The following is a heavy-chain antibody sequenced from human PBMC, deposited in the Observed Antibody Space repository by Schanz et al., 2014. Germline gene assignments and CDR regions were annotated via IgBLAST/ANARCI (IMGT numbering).Heavy chain of an antibody. V-gene: IGHV3-11*05. CDR2: ISSGSSYA. CDR3: ARGIDVSDFWSGSPPKGGANDY. Sequence: QVQLVESGGGLVKPGGSLRLSCAASGFTFRDYYMSWIRQAPGKGLEWVSDISSGSSYANYADSVKGRFTISRDNAKNSLYLQMNSLRAEDTAVYYCARGIDVSDFWSGSPPKGGANDYWGQGTLVTVSS. CDR1: GFTFRDYY. D-gene: IGHD3-3*01. J-gene: IGHJ4*02.